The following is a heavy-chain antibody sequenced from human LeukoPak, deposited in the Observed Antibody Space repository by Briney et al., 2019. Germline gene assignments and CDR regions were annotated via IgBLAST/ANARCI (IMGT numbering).Heavy chain of an antibody. CDR1: GFTFSSYG. CDR3: AKDSRFAAVVGTNFDY. D-gene: IGHD6-19*01. V-gene: IGHV3-30*02. Sequence: GGSLRLSCAASGFTFSSYGMHWVRQAPGKGLEWVAFIRYDGSNKYYADSVKGRFTISRDNSKNTLYLQMNSLRAEDTAVYYCAKDSRFAAVVGTNFDYWGQGTLVTVSS. J-gene: IGHJ4*02. CDR2: IRYDGSNK.